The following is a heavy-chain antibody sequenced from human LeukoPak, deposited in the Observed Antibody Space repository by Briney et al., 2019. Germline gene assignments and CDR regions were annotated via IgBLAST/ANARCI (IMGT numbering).Heavy chain of an antibody. CDR2: INPKSGVT. V-gene: IGHV1-2*02. CDR3: ARPLGSLKEYWWFDP. D-gene: IGHD2/OR15-2a*01. Sequence: ASVKVSCTASGYTFSDYYIHWLRQAPGQGLEWMGWINPKSGVTNFAQYFQGRVTMTRDTSSTTVYMELTRLRSDDTAVYYCARPLGSLKEYWWFDPWGQGTLVTVSS. CDR1: GYTFSDYY. J-gene: IGHJ5*02.